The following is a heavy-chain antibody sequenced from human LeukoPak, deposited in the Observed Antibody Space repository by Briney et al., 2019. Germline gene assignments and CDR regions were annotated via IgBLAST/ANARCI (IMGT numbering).Heavy chain of an antibody. CDR3: ARVRDGDYFDY. CDR1: GFTFSNHG. Sequence: PGGSLRLSCAASGFTFSNHGMHWVRQAPGKGLEWVAVIWYDGSNKYYADSVKGRFTISRDNSKNTLYLQMNSLRAEDTAVYYCARVRDGDYFDYWGQGTLVTASS. D-gene: IGHD4-17*01. CDR2: IWYDGSNK. J-gene: IGHJ4*02. V-gene: IGHV3-33*01.